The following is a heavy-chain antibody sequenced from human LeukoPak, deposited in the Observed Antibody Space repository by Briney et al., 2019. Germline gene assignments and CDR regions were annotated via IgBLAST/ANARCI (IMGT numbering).Heavy chain of an antibody. CDR3: ARAPPTYSYGMLYYFDY. V-gene: IGHV1-2*02. D-gene: IGHD5-18*01. CDR2: MNPNSGGT. J-gene: IGHJ4*02. CDR1: GYSFTGYY. Sequence: VASVKVSCKASGYSFTGYYMHWVRQAPGQGPEWMGWMNPNSGGTNYAQKFQGRVTMTRDTSISTAYMELSRLRSDDTAVYYCARAPPTYSYGMLYYFDYWGQGTLVTVSS.